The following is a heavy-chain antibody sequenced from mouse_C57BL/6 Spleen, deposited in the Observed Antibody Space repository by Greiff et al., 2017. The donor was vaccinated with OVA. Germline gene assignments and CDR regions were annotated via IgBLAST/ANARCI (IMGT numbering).Heavy chain of an antibody. D-gene: IGHD1-1*01. CDR1: GFTFSSYA. CDR3: ARDLDYYGSSYDGAMDY. J-gene: IGHJ4*01. CDR2: IIDGGSYT. V-gene: IGHV5-4*01. Sequence: EVKVEESGGGLVKPGGSLKLSCAASGFTFSSYAMSWVRQTPEQRLEWVATIIDGGSYTYYPDNVKGRFTISRDNAKNNLYLQMSHLKSEDTAMYYCARDLDYYGSSYDGAMDYWGQGTSVTVSS.